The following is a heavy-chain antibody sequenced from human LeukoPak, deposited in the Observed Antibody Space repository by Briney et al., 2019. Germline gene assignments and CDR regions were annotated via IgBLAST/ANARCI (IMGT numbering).Heavy chain of an antibody. CDR2: ISYDGSKK. J-gene: IGHJ4*02. V-gene: IGHV3-30*04. CDR1: GFTFSTYA. D-gene: IGHD2-2*01. Sequence: GSLRLSCAASGFTFSTYAMHWVRQAPGKGLEWVAIISYDGSKKSYADSVKGRFTISRDNSKNTLYLQMNSLTAEDTAVYYCATQVVPAAMGYFDYWGQGTLVTVSS. CDR3: ATQVVPAAMGYFDY.